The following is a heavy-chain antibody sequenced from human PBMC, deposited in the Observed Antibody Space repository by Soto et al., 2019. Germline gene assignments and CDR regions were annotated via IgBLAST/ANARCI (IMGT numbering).Heavy chain of an antibody. CDR2: IKQDGSEK. J-gene: IGHJ6*02. Sequence: GGSLRLSCSASGFTFTGYWMSWVRQAPWKGLEWVANIKQDGSEKYYVDSVKGRFTLSRDNAKNSLYLQMSSLRAEDTAMYYCAREVGATFYYYGVDVWGQGTMVTVSS. D-gene: IGHD1-26*01. CDR1: GFTFTGYW. CDR3: AREVGATFYYYGVDV. V-gene: IGHV3-7*01.